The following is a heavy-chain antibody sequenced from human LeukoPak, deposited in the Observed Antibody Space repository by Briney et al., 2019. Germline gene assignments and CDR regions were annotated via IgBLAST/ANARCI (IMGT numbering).Heavy chain of an antibody. J-gene: IGHJ4*02. CDR1: GFPFSSYA. CDR3: APQLVPFAY. D-gene: IGHD5-24*01. V-gene: IGHV3-23*01. Sequence: GGSLRLSCAASGFPFSSYAMSWVRQAPGKGLERVSAIGVSGSNTHYADSVKGRFTISRDNSKNTLYLQMTSLRVEDTAVYYCAPQLVPFAYWGQGTLVTVSS. CDR2: IGVSGSNT.